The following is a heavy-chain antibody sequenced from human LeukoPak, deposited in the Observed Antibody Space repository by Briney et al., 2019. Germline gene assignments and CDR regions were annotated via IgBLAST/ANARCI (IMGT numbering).Heavy chain of an antibody. J-gene: IGHJ5*02. CDR1: GGSISSSSYY. V-gene: IGHV4-39*01. CDR2: IYYSGST. Sequence: PSETLSLTCTVSGGSISSSSYYWGWIRQPPGKGLEWIGSIYYSGSTYYNPSLKSRVTISVDTSKNQFSLKLSSVTAADTAVYYCARYYDSSQNWFDPWGQGTLVTVSS. D-gene: IGHD3-22*01. CDR3: ARYYDSSQNWFDP.